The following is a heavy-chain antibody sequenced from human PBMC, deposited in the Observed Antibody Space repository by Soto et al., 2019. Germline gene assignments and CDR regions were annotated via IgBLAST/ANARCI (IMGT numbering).Heavy chain of an antibody. J-gene: IGHJ6*02. CDR3: ARDSFGLDV. V-gene: IGHV3-30-3*01. CDR1: GFTFSYYA. Sequence: PGGSLRLSCAASGFTFSYYAMHWVRQAPGKGLEWVSFISYDGSNGYYADSMKGRFTISRDNSKNTLYLQMDSLRAEDTAVYYCARDSFGLDVWGQGTPVTVYS. CDR2: ISYDGSNG.